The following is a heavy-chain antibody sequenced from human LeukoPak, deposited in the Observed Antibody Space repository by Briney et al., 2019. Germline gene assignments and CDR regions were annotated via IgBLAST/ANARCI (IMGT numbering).Heavy chain of an antibody. CDR3: ARSITIFGVVPRGAFDI. CDR2: IYPGDSDT. J-gene: IGHJ3*02. D-gene: IGHD3-3*01. Sequence: GESLKISCKGSGYSFTSYWIGWVRQMPGKGLEWMGIIYPGDSDTRYSPSFQGQVTISADKSISTAYLQWSSLKASDTAMYYCARSITIFGVVPRGAFDIWGQGTMVTVSS. V-gene: IGHV5-51*01. CDR1: GYSFTSYW.